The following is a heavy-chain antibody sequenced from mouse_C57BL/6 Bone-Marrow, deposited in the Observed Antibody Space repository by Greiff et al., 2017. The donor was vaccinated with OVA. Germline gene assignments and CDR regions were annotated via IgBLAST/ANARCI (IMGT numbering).Heavy chain of an antibody. V-gene: IGHV1-55*01. CDR1: GYTFTSYW. CDR3: ARDLDHDGDWYFDV. Sequence: QVQLQQPGAELVKPGASVKMSCKASGYTFTSYWITWVKQRPGQGLEWIGDIYPGSGSTNYNEKFKSKATLTVDTSSSTAYMQLSSLTSEDSAVYYCARDLDHDGDWYFDVWGTGTTVTVSS. CDR2: IYPGSGST. D-gene: IGHD2-4*01. J-gene: IGHJ1*03.